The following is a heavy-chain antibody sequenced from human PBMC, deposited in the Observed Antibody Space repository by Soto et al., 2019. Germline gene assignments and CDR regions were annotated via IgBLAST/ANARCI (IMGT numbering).Heavy chain of an antibody. CDR2: ISAHNGNT. V-gene: IGHV1-18*01. J-gene: IGHJ4*02. D-gene: IGHD1-1*01. CDR1: GYAFTTYG. Sequence: QVHLVQSGAEVKKPGASVKVSCRGSGYAFTTYGITWVRQAPGQGLEWMGWISAHNGNTNYAQKIQGRVTVTRDTSTSTAYMELRSLRSDATAVYYCARVRYGDYWGQGALVTVSS. CDR3: ARVRYGDY.